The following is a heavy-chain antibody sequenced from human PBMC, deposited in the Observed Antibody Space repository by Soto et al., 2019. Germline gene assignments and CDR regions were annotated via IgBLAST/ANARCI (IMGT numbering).Heavy chain of an antibody. Sequence: PGGSLRLSCAASGFTFNTFGMHWVRQAPGKGLEWVAVISYDGSDKYYSDSVRGRFTISRDNSMNTLYLQMNSLRTEDTAVYYCAKSPNFYCSSYHCYRYYFDYWGQGT. CDR1: GFTFNTFG. D-gene: IGHD2-2*01. J-gene: IGHJ4*02. CDR2: ISYDGSDK. V-gene: IGHV3-30*18. CDR3: AKSPNFYCSSYHCYRYYFDY.